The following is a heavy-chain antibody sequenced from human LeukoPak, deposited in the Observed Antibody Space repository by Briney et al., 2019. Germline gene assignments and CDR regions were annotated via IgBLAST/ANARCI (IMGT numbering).Heavy chain of an antibody. CDR1: GYTFTSYD. Sequence: EASVKVSCKASGYTFTSYDINWVRQATGQGLEWMGWMNPNSGNTGYAQKFQGRATMTRNTSISTAYMELSSLRSEDTAVYYCARGLYSSSQQPRWGQGTLVTVSS. V-gene: IGHV1-8*01. CDR2: MNPNSGNT. D-gene: IGHD6-13*01. CDR3: ARGLYSSSQQPR. J-gene: IGHJ4*02.